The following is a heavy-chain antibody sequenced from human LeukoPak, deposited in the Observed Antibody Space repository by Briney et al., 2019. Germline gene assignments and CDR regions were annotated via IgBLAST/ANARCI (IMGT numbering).Heavy chain of an antibody. CDR3: ARHVDVYEAFDI. V-gene: IGHV4-34*01. J-gene: IGHJ3*02. Sequence: KPSETLSLTCAVYGGSFSGYYWSWIRQPPGKGLEWIGEINHSGSTNYNPSLKSRVTISVDTSKNQFSLMLTSVTAADTAVYYCARHVDVYEAFDIWGQGTMVTVSP. D-gene: IGHD3-10*02. CDR1: GGSFSGYY. CDR2: INHSGST.